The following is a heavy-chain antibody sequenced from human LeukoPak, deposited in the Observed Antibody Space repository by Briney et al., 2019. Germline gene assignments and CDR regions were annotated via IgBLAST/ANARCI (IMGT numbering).Heavy chain of an antibody. V-gene: IGHV3-30*02. CDR2: IRYDGSNK. D-gene: IGHD1-1*01. J-gene: IGHJ4*02. Sequence: GGSLRLSCAASGFTFSSYGMHWVRQAPGKGLEWVAFIRYDGSNKYYADSVKGRFTISRDNSKNTLYLQMNSLRAEDTAVYYCARSPGTGHFFDYWGQGSLVTVSS. CDR1: GFTFSSYG. CDR3: ARSPGTGHFFDY.